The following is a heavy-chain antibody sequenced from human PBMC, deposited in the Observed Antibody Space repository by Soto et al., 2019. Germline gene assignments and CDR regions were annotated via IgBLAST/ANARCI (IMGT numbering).Heavy chain of an antibody. CDR1: GFTFSEYW. CDR2: IKEDGSVK. CDR3: ARDCAWIYSSPDY. D-gene: IGHD1-7*01. Sequence: EVQLVESGGGLVQPGGSLRLSCTASGFTFSEYWMTWVRQAPGKGLECVANIKEDGSVKYYVDSVKGRFTISRDNAKTSLYLQMDSLRDEDTAIYYCARDCAWIYSSPDYWGQGAVVTVSS. V-gene: IGHV3-7*01. J-gene: IGHJ4*02.